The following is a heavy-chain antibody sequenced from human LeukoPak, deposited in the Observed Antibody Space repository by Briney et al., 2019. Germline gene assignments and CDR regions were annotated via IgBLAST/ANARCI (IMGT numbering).Heavy chain of an antibody. J-gene: IGHJ5*02. CDR2: ISAYNGNT. Sequence: ASVKVSCKASGYTFNTYGFSWVRQAPGQGLEWMGWISAYNGNTNYTQKFQGRVTLTTDASTSTAYMELRSLRYDDTAVYYCARHVQYDILTGYLRGRNWFDPWGQGTLVTVSS. CDR3: ARHVQYDILTGYLRGRNWFDP. CDR1: GYTFNTYG. D-gene: IGHD3-9*01. V-gene: IGHV1-18*01.